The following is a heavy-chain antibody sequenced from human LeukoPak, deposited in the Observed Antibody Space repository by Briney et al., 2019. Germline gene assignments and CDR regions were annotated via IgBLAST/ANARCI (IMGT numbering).Heavy chain of an antibody. Sequence: GGSLRLSCAASGFTFSSYSMNWVRQAPGKGLEWVSSISSSSSYIYYADSVKGRFTISRDNAKNSLYLQMNSLRAEDTALYYCARNRIAVAVGAFDIWGQGTMVTVPS. V-gene: IGHV3-21*01. CDR2: ISSSSSYI. CDR1: GFTFSSYS. J-gene: IGHJ3*02. D-gene: IGHD6-19*01. CDR3: ARNRIAVAVGAFDI.